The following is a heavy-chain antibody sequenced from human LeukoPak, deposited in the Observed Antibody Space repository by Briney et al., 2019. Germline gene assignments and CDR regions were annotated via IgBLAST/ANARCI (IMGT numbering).Heavy chain of an antibody. CDR2: INSSGVIT. CDR1: GYTFTGYY. V-gene: IGHV1-46*01. CDR3: ARGLDSSDYYAS. Sequence: ASVKVSCKASGYTFTGYYIHWVRQAPGQGLEWMGIINSSGVITIYAQKFQGRVTMTRDTSTSTVYMELSSLRYEDTAVYYCARGLDSSDYYASWGQGTLVTVSS. D-gene: IGHD3-22*01. J-gene: IGHJ5*02.